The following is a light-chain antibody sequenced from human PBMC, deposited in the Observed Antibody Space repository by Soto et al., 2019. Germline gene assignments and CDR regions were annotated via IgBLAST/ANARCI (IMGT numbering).Light chain of an antibody. J-gene: IGLJ1*01. CDR2: EGS. CDR1: SSDVGSYNL. V-gene: IGLV2-23*01. CDR3: CSYACSSTYYV. Sequence: QSALTQPASVSGSPGQSITISCTGTSSDVGSYNLVSWYQQHPGKAPKLMIYEGSKRPSGVSNRFSGSKSGNTASLTIYGLQAEDEADYYCCSYACSSTYYVFGTGTKLTVL.